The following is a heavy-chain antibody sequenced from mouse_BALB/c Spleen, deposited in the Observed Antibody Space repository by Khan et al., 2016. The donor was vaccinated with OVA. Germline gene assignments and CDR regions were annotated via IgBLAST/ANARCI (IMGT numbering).Heavy chain of an antibody. J-gene: IGHJ3*01. CDR1: GYSITSEYA. CDR2: INYSGKT. CDR3: ARKDYYDYDPFPY. D-gene: IGHD2-4*01. V-gene: IGHV3-2*02. Sequence: EVQLVESGPGLVKPSQSLSLTCTVTGYSITSEYAWNWIRQFPGNKLEWMGYINYSGKTRFNPSLKSRTSITRDTSKNQFFLQLNSVTTEDTATYYCARKDYYDYDPFPYWGQETLVTVSA.